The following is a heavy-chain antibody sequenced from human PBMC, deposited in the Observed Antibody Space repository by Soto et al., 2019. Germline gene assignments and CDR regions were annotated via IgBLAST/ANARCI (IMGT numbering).Heavy chain of an antibody. CDR2: ISSSSSYI. D-gene: IGHD3-3*01. V-gene: IGHV3-21*01. CDR1: GFTFSSYS. Sequence: GGSLRLSCAASGFTFSSYSMNWVRQAPGKGLEWVSSISSSSSYIYYADSVKGRFTISRDNAKNSLYLQMNSLRAEDTAVYYCARDSNPVLRFLEWSPPQYYYYGMDVWGQGTTVTVSS. CDR3: ARDSNPVLRFLEWSPPQYYYYGMDV. J-gene: IGHJ6*02.